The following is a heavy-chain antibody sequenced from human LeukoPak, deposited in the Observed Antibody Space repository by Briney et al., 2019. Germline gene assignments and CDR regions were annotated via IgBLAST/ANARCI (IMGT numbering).Heavy chain of an antibody. V-gene: IGHV3-23*01. CDR2: ICANDGNT. CDR3: ARDLGYCTNGVSHTRFDY. Sequence: GGSLRLSCAASGLTFRNYAMSWVRQAPGKGLEWVSVICANDGNTYYADAVKGRFSIPRDNTKGSLFLQLNSLRAEDTAVYYCARDLGYCTNGVSHTRFDYWGQGTLVAVSS. D-gene: IGHD2-8*01. CDR1: GLTFRNYA. J-gene: IGHJ4*02.